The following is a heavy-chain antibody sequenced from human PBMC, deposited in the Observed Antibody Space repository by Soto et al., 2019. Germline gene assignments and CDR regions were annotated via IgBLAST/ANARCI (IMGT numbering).Heavy chain of an antibody. CDR1: GGSFSGYY. CDR3: ARGPRYCDFWSGYLDY. V-gene: IGHV4-34*01. CDR2: INHSGST. D-gene: IGHD3-3*01. J-gene: IGHJ4*02. Sequence: SETLSLTCAVYGGSFSGYYWSWIRQPPGKGLEWIGEINHSGSTNYNPSLKSRVTISVDTSKNQFSLKLSSVTAADTAVYYCARGPRYCDFWSGYLDYWGQGTLVTVSS.